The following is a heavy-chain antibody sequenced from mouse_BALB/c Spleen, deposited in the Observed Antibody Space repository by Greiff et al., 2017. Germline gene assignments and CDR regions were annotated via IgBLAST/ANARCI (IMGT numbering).Heavy chain of an antibody. D-gene: IGHD2-1*01. CDR3: IYGNYFDY. Sequence: EVQLQQSGAELVRSGASVKLSCTASGFNIKDYYMHWVKQRPEQGLEWIGWIDPENGDTEYAPKLQGKATMTADTSSNTAYLQLSSLTSEDTAVYYCIYGNYFDYWGQGTTLTVSS. CDR2: IDPENGDT. J-gene: IGHJ2*01. V-gene: IGHV14-4*02. CDR1: GFNIKDYY.